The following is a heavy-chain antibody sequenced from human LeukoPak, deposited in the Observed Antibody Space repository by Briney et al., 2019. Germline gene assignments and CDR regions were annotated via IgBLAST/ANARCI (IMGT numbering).Heavy chain of an antibody. CDR1: DYTLLTYG. CDR3: ARPAKGAYYYYYMDV. J-gene: IGHJ6*03. Sequence: ASVRVSCKASDYTLLTYGITWVRQAPGQGLEWMGWISTYNGNTHYAQKLQGRVTMTTDTSTRTAYMELRSLTSNDTGIYYCARPAKGAYYYYYMDVWGSGTTATVSS. CDR2: ISTYNGNT. D-gene: IGHD2-2*01. V-gene: IGHV1-18*01.